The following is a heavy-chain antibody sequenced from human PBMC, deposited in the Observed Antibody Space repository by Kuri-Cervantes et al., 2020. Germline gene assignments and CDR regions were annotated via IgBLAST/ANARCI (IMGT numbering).Heavy chain of an antibody. CDR1: GYFISSGYY. CDR2: INHKGDT. D-gene: IGHD6-13*01. J-gene: IGHJ4*02. CDR3: ARHGTSSSWYVFDY. Sequence: GSLRLSCAVSGYFISSGYYWGCIRQSPGKRLEYIGRINHKGDTYYSPSLTSRVTISMDTSKNQFSLHLSSVTAADTAVYYCARHGTSSSWYVFDYWGQGSLVTVSS. V-gene: IGHV4-38-2*01.